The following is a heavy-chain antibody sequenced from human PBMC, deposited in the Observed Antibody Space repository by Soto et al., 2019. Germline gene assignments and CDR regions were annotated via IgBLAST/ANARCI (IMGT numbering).Heavy chain of an antibody. Sequence: PSETLSLTYTVSGDSISSYSWNCIRQTAGRGLEWIGRVYPSGHTQYRSSFETRVTVSVDMSTNQFFLELRSVTAADTAVYYCVRESGENWSYEAYWGQGIQVTVS. CDR2: VYPSGHT. CDR1: GDSISSYS. J-gene: IGHJ4*02. V-gene: IGHV4-4*07. D-gene: IGHD1-7*01. CDR3: VRESGENWSYEAY.